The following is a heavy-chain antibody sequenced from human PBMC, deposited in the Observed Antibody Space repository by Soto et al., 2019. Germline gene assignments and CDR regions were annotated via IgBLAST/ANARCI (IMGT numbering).Heavy chain of an antibody. J-gene: IGHJ6*02. V-gene: IGHV3-21*01. CDR1: GFTFSSYS. D-gene: IGHD6-25*01. CDR3: ARMGSQRYYYYGMDV. CDR2: ISSSSSYI. Sequence: EVQLVESGGGLVKPGGSLRLSCAASGFTFSSYSMNWVRQAPGKGLEWVSSISSSSSYIYYAYSVKGRFTISRDNAKNSLYLQMNSLRAEDTAVYYCARMGSQRYYYYGMDVWGQGTTVTVSS.